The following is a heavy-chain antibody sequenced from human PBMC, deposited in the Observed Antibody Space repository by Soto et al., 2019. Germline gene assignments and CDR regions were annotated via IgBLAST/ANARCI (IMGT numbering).Heavy chain of an antibody. CDR2: ISWNSGSI. V-gene: IGHV3-9*01. J-gene: IGHJ1*01. Sequence: EVQLVESGGGLVQPGRSLRLSCAASGFTFDDYAMHWVRQAPGKGLDWVSGISWNSGSIGYVDSVKGRFTISRDNAKNSLYLQMNSLRAEDTALYYCAKAVVAATAHFQHWGQGTLVTVSS. D-gene: IGHD2-15*01. CDR3: AKAVVAATAHFQH. CDR1: GFTFDDYA.